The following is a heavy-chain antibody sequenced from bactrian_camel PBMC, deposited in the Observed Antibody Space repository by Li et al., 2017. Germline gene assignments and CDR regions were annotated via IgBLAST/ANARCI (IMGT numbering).Heavy chain of an antibody. V-gene: IGHV3S53*01. Sequence: HVQLVESGGGSVQAGGSLRLSCTTPGFTSNHCNVGWYRQAAGKQREWVSSISADGSTKYADSVKGRFTISKDNSKGTVYLQMNNLKTEDTAMYYCAKEWPPQRAGAGDWRGQGTQVTVS. CDR3: AKEWPPQRAGAGDW. CDR1: GFTSNHC. CDR2: ISADGST. J-gene: IGHJ4*01. D-gene: IGHD4*01.